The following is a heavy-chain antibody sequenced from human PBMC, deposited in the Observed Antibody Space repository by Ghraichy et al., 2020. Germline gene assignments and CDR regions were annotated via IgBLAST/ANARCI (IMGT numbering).Heavy chain of an antibody. CDR1: GFTFSSYA. J-gene: IGHJ6*02. D-gene: IGHD3-3*01. CDR2: ISGSGGST. Sequence: GESLRLSCAASGFTFSSYAMSWVRQAPGKGLEWVSAISGSGGSTYYADSVKGRFTISRDNSKNTLYLQMNSLRAEDTAVYYCAKGSLFGLRGSRTGVVYGMDVWGQGTTVTVSS. V-gene: IGHV3-23*01. CDR3: AKGSLFGLRGSRTGVVYGMDV.